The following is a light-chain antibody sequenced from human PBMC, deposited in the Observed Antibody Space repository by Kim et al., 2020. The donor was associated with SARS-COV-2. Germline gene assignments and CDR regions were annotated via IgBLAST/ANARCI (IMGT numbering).Light chain of an antibody. Sequence: SYELTQPPSVSVSPGQTASITCSGDKLGDKYACWYQQKPGQSPVLVIYQDNKRPSGIPERFYGSNSGNTATLTISGTQAMDEADYYCQAWDSSTWVFGGGTQLTVL. CDR1: KLGDKY. J-gene: IGLJ3*02. CDR3: QAWDSSTWV. V-gene: IGLV3-1*01. CDR2: QDN.